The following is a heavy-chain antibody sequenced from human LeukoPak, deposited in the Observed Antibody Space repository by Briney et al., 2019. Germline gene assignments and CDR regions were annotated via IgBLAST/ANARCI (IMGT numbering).Heavy chain of an antibody. Sequence: GGSLRLSCVASGFIVSDNYMSWIRQPPGKEPQWVSIIYPDGRAFYADSVKGRFTISRDNSRNTLYLQMDSLRADDAALYYCARGRLPNGADNWGQGTLVTVSS. CDR3: ARGRLPNGADN. D-gene: IGHD2-21*02. CDR2: IYPDGRA. V-gene: IGHV3-53*01. J-gene: IGHJ4*02. CDR1: GFIVSDNY.